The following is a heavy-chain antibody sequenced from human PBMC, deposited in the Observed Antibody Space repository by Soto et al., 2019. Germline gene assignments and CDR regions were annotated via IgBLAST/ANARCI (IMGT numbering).Heavy chain of an antibody. Sequence: QVQLVQSGAEVKKPGASVKVSCKASGYSFTSYGISWVRQAPGQGLEGRGWISAYNGNKKYAQKLQGRVTMTTETSTSTAYMELRSLRSDDTAVYYCARDLGQQLVDYWGQGTLVTVSS. CDR1: GYSFTSYG. CDR2: ISAYNGNK. CDR3: ARDLGQQLVDY. V-gene: IGHV1-18*01. J-gene: IGHJ4*02. D-gene: IGHD6-13*01.